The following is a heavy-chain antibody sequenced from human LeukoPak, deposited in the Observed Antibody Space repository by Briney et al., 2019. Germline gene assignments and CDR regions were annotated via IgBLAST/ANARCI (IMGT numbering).Heavy chain of an antibody. V-gene: IGHV3-30*18. CDR2: ISHDGSNK. J-gene: IGHJ5*02. CDR3: AKDLKEGLDWFDP. CDR1: GFTFSSYG. Sequence: GGSLRLSCAASGFTFSSYGMHWVRQAPGKGLEWVAVISHDGSNKYYADSVKGRFTISRDNSKNTLYLQMSSLRAEDTAVYYCAKDLKEGLDWFDPWGQGTLVTVSS. D-gene: IGHD3-16*01.